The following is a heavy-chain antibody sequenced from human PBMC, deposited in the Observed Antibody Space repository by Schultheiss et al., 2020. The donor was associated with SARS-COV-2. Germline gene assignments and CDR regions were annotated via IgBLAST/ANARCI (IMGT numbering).Heavy chain of an antibody. V-gene: IGHV3-48*04. Sequence: GESLKISCAASGFTFSSYSMNWVRQAPGKGLEWVSYISSSSSTIYYADSVKGRFTISRDNAKNSLYLQMNSLRAEDTAVYYCAIIGYCSSTSCFDAFDIWGQGTMVTVSS. CDR1: GFTFSSYS. CDR2: ISSSSSTI. J-gene: IGHJ3*02. D-gene: IGHD2-2*01. CDR3: AIIGYCSSTSCFDAFDI.